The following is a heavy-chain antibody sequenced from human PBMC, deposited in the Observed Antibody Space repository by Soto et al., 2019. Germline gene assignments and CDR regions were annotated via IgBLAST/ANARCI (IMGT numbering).Heavy chain of an antibody. D-gene: IGHD3-22*01. Sequence: GGSLRLSCAASGFTFSSYGMHWVRQAPGKGLEWVAVISYDGSNKYYADSVKGRFTISRDNSKNTLYLQMNSLRAEDTAVYYCAKTRYYYDSSGYYPYWGQGTLVTVSS. CDR2: ISYDGSNK. CDR1: GFTFSSYG. CDR3: AKTRYYYDSSGYYPY. J-gene: IGHJ4*02. V-gene: IGHV3-30*18.